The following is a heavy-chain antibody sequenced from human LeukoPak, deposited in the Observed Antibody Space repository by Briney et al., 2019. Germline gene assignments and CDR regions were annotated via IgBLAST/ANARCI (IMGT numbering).Heavy chain of an antibody. CDR2: IKNKLRGETT. J-gene: IGHJ4*03. CDR3: STGLGQTDNDC. V-gene: IGHV3-15*01. Sequence: GGSLRLSCVGSGFSFGDTWMTWVRQAPGKGLEWVGRIKNKLRGETTDYAAAVKGRFIISRDDSKKALFLQMNGLRPEDTAVYYCSTGLGQTDNDCFGQGTLVTVSS. CDR1: GFSFGDTW. D-gene: IGHD1-26*01.